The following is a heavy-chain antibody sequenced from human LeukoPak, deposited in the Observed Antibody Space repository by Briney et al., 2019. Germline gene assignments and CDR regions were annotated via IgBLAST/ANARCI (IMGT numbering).Heavy chain of an antibody. CDR3: ARHRIETLDV. V-gene: IGHV5-51*01. CDR2: IYPGDSDT. J-gene: IGHJ6*04. CDR1: GYSFTTYW. Sequence: GESPKIFCYGSGYSFTTYWIGWVRQMPGTGLEWMGIIYPGDSDTKYSPSFQGQVIISADKSISTAYLQWSSLKASDTAMYYCARHRIETLDVWGKGTTVTVSS. D-gene: IGHD1-14*01.